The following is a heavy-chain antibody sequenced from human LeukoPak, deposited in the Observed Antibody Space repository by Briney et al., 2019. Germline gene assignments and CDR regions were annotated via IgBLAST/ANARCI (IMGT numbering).Heavy chain of an antibody. J-gene: IGHJ4*01. CDR1: GFSVSDTY. CDR3: ARDHRYAFDN. CDR2: LYSGGST. Sequence: GGSLRLSCAASGFSVSDTYMSWVRQAPGKGLEWVSLLYSGGSTHYADSVKGRFTISRDKSKNMLSLQMNSLRVEDTAMYYCARDHRYAFDNWGHGTLVTVSS. D-gene: IGHD5-12*01. V-gene: IGHV3-66*01.